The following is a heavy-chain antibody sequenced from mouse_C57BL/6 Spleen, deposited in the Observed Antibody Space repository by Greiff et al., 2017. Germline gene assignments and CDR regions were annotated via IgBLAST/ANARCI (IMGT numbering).Heavy chain of an antibody. CDR1: GYTFTSYW. CDR3: ARGHYDYDKMIDY. J-gene: IGHJ2*01. V-gene: IGHV1-61*01. Sequence: QVQLQQPGAELVRPGSSVKLSCKASGYTFTSYWMDWVKQRPGQGLEWIGNLYPSDSETHYNQKFKDKATLTVDKSSSTAYMQLSSLTSEDSAVYYGARGHYDYDKMIDYWGQGTTLTVSS. CDR2: LYPSDSET. D-gene: IGHD2-4*01.